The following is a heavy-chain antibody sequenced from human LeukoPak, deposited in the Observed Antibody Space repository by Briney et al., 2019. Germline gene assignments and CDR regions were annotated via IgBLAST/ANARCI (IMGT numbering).Heavy chain of an antibody. CDR1: GGSFSGYY. V-gene: IGHV4-34*01. Sequence: SETLSLTCAVYGGSFSGYYWSWIRQPPVKGLEWIGEINHSGSTNYNPSLKSRVTISVDTSKNQFSLKLSSVTAADTAVYYCARGKPHKGSFQHWGQGTLATVSS. J-gene: IGHJ1*01. CDR2: INHSGST. CDR3: ARGKPHKGSFQH.